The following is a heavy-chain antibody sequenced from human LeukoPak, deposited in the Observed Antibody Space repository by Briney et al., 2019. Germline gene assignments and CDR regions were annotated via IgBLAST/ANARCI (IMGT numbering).Heavy chain of an antibody. J-gene: IGHJ4*02. D-gene: IGHD5-12*01. CDR3: ASSRGLRYDY. CDR2: IYYSGST. V-gene: IGHV4-59*01. CDR1: GVSISSYY. Sequence: SETLSLTCTVSGVSISSYYWSWIRQPPGKGLEWIGYIYYSGSTNYNPSLKSRVTISVDTTKNQFSLKLSSVTAADTDVYYCASSRGLRYDYWGQGTLVTVSA.